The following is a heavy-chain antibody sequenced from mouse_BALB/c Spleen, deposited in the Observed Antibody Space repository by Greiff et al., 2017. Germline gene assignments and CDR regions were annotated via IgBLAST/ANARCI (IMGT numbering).Heavy chain of an antibody. CDR2: IWSGGST. Sequence: VKLVESGPGLVQPSQSLSITCTVSGFSLTSYGVHWVRQSPGKGLEWLGVIWSGGSTDYNAAFISRLSISKDNSKSQVFFKMNSLQADDTAIYYCARKRYGNHYAMDYWGQGTSVTVSS. CDR3: ARKRYGNHYAMDY. CDR1: GFSLTSYG. J-gene: IGHJ4*01. V-gene: IGHV2-4-1*01. D-gene: IGHD2-10*02.